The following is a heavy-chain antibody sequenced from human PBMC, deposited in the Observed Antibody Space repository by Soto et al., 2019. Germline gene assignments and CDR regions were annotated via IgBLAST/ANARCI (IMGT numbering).Heavy chain of an antibody. V-gene: IGHV4-39*01. Sequence: SETLSLTCTVSGGSISSSSYYWGWIRQPPGKGLEWIGSIYYSGSTYYNPSLKSRVTISVDTSKNQFSLKLSSVTAADTAVYYCARHSPPRITLNWFDPWGQGTLVTVSS. D-gene: IGHD3-10*01. J-gene: IGHJ5*02. CDR1: GGSISSSSYY. CDR2: IYYSGST. CDR3: ARHSPPRITLNWFDP.